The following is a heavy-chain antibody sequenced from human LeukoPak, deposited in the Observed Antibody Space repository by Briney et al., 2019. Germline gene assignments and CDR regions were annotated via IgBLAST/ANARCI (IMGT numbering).Heavy chain of an antibody. V-gene: IGHV4-39*01. CDR2: ISYSGTT. Sequence: SETLSLTCSVSGGSISSSSYNWGWLRQPPGKGLEWIGSISYSGTTYYNPSLRSRVTISVDTSKNQFSLKLTSVAAADRTLYYCARHGGIDDALHIWGQGTMVTVSS. J-gene: IGHJ3*02. D-gene: IGHD6-13*01. CDR3: ARHGGIDDALHI. CDR1: GGSISSSSYN.